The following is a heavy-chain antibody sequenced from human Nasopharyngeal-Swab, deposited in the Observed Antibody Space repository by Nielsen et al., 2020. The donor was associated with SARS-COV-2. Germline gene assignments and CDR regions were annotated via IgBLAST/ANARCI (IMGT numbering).Heavy chain of an antibody. J-gene: IGHJ3*02. D-gene: IGHD2-15*01. CDR3: ARDVGYCSGGSCYSSDAFDI. V-gene: IGHV4-30-4*01. CDR2: IYYSGST. Sequence: LRLSCTVSGGSISSGGYYWSWIRQPPGKGLEWIGYIYYSGSTYYNPSLKSRVTISVDTSKNQFSLKLSSVTAADTAVYYCARDVGYCSGGSCYSSDAFDIWGQGTMVTVSS. CDR1: GGSISSGGYY.